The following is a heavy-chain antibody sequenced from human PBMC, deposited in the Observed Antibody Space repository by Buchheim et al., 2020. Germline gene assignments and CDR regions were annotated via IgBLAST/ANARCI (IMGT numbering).Heavy chain of an antibody. J-gene: IGHJ4*02. V-gene: IGHV4-34*01. Sequence: QVQLQQWGAGLLKPSETLSLTCAVYGGSFSGYYWSWIRQPPGKGLEWIGEINHSGSTNYNPSLKSRVTISVDTTKNQFSLKLSSVTAADTAVYYCARGVGSIAPLPLYWGQGTL. D-gene: IGHD6-6*01. CDR3: ARGVGSIAPLPLY. CDR2: INHSGST. CDR1: GGSFSGYY.